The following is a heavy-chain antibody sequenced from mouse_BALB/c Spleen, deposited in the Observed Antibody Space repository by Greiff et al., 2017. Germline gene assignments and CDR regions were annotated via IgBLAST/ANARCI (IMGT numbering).Heavy chain of an antibody. Sequence: EVKLVESGGGLVKPGGSLKLSCAASGFTFSSYAMSWVRQTPEKRLEWVASISSGGSTYYPDSVKGRFTISRDNARNILYLQMSSLRSEDTAMYYCAGNRYDGYYFDYWGQGTTLTVSS. CDR3: AGNRYDGYYFDY. V-gene: IGHV5-6-5*01. D-gene: IGHD2-14*01. CDR2: ISSGGST. J-gene: IGHJ2*01. CDR1: GFTFSSYA.